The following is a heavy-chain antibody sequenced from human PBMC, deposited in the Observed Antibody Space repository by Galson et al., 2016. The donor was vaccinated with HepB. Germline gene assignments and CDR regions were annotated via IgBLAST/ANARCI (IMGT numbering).Heavy chain of an antibody. D-gene: IGHD4-23*01. Sequence: SLRLSCAASGSTFSTYAMSWVRQAPGKGLEWVSGVSGSASGTYYADSVKGRFSISRDNSKNTLYLQMNSLRAEDTAVYYCAREGMTTVAMPDYWGQGTLVTVAS. J-gene: IGHJ4*02. CDR1: GSTFSTYA. CDR3: AREGMTTVAMPDY. V-gene: IGHV3-23*01. CDR2: VSGSASGT.